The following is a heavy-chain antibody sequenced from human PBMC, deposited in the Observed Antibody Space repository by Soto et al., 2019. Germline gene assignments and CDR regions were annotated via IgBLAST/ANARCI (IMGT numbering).Heavy chain of an antibody. Sequence: ELQLLESGGDLIQPGGSLRLSCAASGFGFSAYSMSWVRQAPGKGLEWVSGMSATGGSTYYIDSVKGRFIISRDNSRKTLYLQMNSLRADDTAIYYCANSWGDTWQESAFDVWGLGTMVTV. CDR3: ANSWGDTWQESAFDV. CDR1: GFGFSAYS. J-gene: IGHJ3*01. CDR2: MSATGGST. D-gene: IGHD5-18*01. V-gene: IGHV3-23*01.